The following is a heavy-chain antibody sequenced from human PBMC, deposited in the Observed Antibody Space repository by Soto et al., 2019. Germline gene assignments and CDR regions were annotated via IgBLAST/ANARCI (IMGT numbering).Heavy chain of an antibody. V-gene: IGHV3-30-3*01. Sequence: GGSLRLSCAASGFTFRDYALHWVRQAPGKGLEWVTVISSDGNNRYYADSVKGRFTISRDNSKNTLYLQMNSLRVEDTAIYICAHLAGLAHTDDFWGQGTPVTVSS. J-gene: IGHJ4*02. CDR3: AHLAGLAHTDDF. CDR1: GFTFRDYA. CDR2: ISSDGNNR. D-gene: IGHD3-9*01.